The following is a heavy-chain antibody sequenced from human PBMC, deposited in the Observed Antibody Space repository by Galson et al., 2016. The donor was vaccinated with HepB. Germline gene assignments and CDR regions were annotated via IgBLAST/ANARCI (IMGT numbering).Heavy chain of an antibody. V-gene: IGHV3-23*01. CDR3: VRVGDYWDSSGYSLDALDI. J-gene: IGHJ3*02. Sequence: SLRLSCAASGFTFSSYAMGWVRQAPGKGLKWVSAISGSGGNTYYADSVKGRFTISRDNSKNTLFLQLNSLRAEDTAVYYCVRVGDYWDSSGYSLDALDIWGQGTMVTVSS. D-gene: IGHD3-22*01. CDR2: ISGSGGNT. CDR1: GFTFSSYA.